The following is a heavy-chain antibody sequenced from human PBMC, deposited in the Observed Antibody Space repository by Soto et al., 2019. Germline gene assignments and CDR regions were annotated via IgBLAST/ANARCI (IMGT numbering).Heavy chain of an antibody. CDR2: IHPSGNI. Sequence: TLSLTCTFSVASISSSGLYCHWIRQHPWKGLEWIGAIHPSGNIYYNPSLKSRITMSPDTSNNQFSLRLNSVTAADMAVYYCARGMDLAKLGYWGPGPPVIVS. V-gene: IGHV4-31*03. D-gene: IGHD1-26*01. CDR3: ARGMDLAKLGY. CDR1: VASISSSGLY. J-gene: IGHJ4*02.